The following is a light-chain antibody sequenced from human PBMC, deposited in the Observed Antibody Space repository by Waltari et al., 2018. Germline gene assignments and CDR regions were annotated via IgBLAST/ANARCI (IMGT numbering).Light chain of an antibody. CDR3: QTGGHGTWV. Sequence: QLVLTQSPSVSASLGAPVKLTCTLSSGHSSNVIAWLHQQPEKGPRYLMKVNSDGSHRKGDEIPDRFSGSSSGAERYLTISSVQPEDEADYYCQTGGHGTWVFGGGTKLTVL. CDR1: SGHSSNV. V-gene: IGLV4-69*01. CDR2: VNSDGSH. J-gene: IGLJ3*02.